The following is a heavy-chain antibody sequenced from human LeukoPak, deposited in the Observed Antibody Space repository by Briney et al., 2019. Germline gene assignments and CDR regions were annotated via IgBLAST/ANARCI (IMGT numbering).Heavy chain of an antibody. CDR2: TSYDGSNK. CDR3: ARTGTAYYYDSSGYWDAFDI. V-gene: IGHV3-30-3*01. CDR1: GFTFSSYA. D-gene: IGHD3-22*01. Sequence: GGSLRLSCAASGFTFSSYAMHWVRQAPGKGLEWVAVTSYDGSNKYYADSVKGRFTISRDNSKNTLYLQMNSLRAEDTAVYYCARTGTAYYYDSSGYWDAFDIWGQGTRVTVSS. J-gene: IGHJ3*02.